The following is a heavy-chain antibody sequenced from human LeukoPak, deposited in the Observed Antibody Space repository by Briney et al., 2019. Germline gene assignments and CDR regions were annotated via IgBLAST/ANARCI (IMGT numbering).Heavy chain of an antibody. CDR3: ARVRGSSGSYEYYHYMDV. Sequence: PSETLSLTCTVSGVSISSYYWSWIRQPAGKGLEWIGRIYTSGSTNYNPSLKSRVTMSVDASKKQFSLKLSSVTAADTAVYYCARVRGSSGSYEYYHYMDVWGKGTTVTISS. CDR1: GVSISSYY. CDR2: IYTSGST. D-gene: IGHD1-26*01. J-gene: IGHJ6*03. V-gene: IGHV4-4*07.